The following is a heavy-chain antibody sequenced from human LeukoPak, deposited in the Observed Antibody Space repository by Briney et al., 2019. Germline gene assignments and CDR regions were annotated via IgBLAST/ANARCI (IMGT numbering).Heavy chain of an antibody. V-gene: IGHV3-23*01. D-gene: IGHD2-2*02. J-gene: IGHJ4*02. Sequence: GGSLRLSCAASGFSFSYYAMSWVRQAPGKGLQWVSTVSGGDATYSADSVKGRFTISRDESKNTLYLQMHSLRGEDTAVYYCATDRGYCSTATCYTRGNYFDYWGQGTLVTVSS. CDR1: GFSFSYYA. CDR3: ATDRGYCSTATCYTRGNYFDY. CDR2: VSGGDAT.